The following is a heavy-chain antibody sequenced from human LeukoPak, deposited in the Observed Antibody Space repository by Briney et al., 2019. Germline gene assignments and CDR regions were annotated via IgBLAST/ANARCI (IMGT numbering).Heavy chain of an antibody. J-gene: IGHJ4*02. D-gene: IGHD1-26*01. CDR3: ARVTRVGLLDY. V-gene: IGHV4-31*03. CDR2: IYYSGST. CDR1: GGSFSSGGYY. Sequence: SQTLSLTCTVSGGSFSSGGYYWSWIRQHPGKGLEWIGYIYYSGSTYYNPSLKSRVTTSVDTSKTQFSLKLSSVTAADTAVYCCARVTRVGLLDYWGQGTLVTVSS.